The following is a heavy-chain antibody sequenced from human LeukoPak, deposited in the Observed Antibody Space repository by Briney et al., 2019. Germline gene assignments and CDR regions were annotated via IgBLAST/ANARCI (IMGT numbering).Heavy chain of an antibody. V-gene: IGHV3-23*01. D-gene: IGHD1-26*01. CDR2: ISGSGGST. Sequence: GGSLRLSCAASGFTFSSYAMSWVRQAPGKGLEWVSAISGSGGSTYYADSVKGRFTISRDNSKNTLYLQMNSLRAEDTAVYYCAKDPPLGANIPSYYFDYWGQGTLVTVSS. J-gene: IGHJ4*02. CDR3: AKDPPLGANIPSYYFDY. CDR1: GFTFSSYA.